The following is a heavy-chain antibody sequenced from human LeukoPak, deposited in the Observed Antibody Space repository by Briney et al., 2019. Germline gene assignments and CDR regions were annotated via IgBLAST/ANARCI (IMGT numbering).Heavy chain of an antibody. CDR1: GFTFSSYE. CDR3: ARDYFGAGILDY. Sequence: GGSLRLSCAASGFTFSSYEMNWVRQAPGKGLEWVSYISSSGSTIYYGDSVKGRFTISRDNAKNSLYLQMSSLRAEDTAVYYCARDYFGAGILDYWGQGTLVSVSS. D-gene: IGHD3-10*01. V-gene: IGHV3-48*03. J-gene: IGHJ4*02. CDR2: ISSSGSTI.